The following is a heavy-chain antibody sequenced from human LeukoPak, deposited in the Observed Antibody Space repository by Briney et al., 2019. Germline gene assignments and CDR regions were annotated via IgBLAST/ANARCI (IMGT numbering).Heavy chain of an antibody. Sequence: GGSLRLSCAASGFTFSSYEMNWVRQAPGKGLEWVSAISGSGGSTYYADSVKGRFTISRDNSKNTLYLQMNSLRAEDTAVYYCAKSHYYYYYMDVWGKGTTVTVSS. J-gene: IGHJ6*03. CDR1: GFTFSSYE. CDR2: ISGSGGST. V-gene: IGHV3-23*01. CDR3: AKSHYYYYYMDV.